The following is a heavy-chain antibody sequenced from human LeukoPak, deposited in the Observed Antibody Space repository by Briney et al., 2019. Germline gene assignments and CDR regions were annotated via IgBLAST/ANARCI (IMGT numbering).Heavy chain of an antibody. V-gene: IGHV3-74*01. CDR1: GFTFSSYW. CDR3: AIPLYGEVDASPDY. CDR2: INSDGSST. J-gene: IGHJ4*02. D-gene: IGHD4-17*01. Sequence: GGSLRLSCAASGFTFSSYWMHWVRQAPGKGLVWVSRINSDGSSTSYADSVKGRFTISRNNAKNTLYLQMNSLRAEDTAVYYCAIPLYGEVDASPDYWGQGTLVTVSS.